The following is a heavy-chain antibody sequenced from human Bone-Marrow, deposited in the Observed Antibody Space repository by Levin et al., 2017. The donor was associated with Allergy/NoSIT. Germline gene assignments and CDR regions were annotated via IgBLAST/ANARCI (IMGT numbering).Heavy chain of an antibody. CDR1: GGAFSSYT. V-gene: IGHV1-69*04. D-gene: IGHD3-22*01. CDR3: AREHHYDNEMSGAFDI. Sequence: KISCKASGGAFSSYTLNWVRQAPGEGLQWMGRIIPMLGLPMYAQRFQGRVTITADQSTNSVYMELNSLRSDDTAIYYCAREHHYDNEMSGAFDIWGQGTLVTVSS. CDR2: IIPMLGLP. J-gene: IGHJ3*02.